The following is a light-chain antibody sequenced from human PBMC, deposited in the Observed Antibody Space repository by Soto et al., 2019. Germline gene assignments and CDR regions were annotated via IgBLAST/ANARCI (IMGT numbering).Light chain of an antibody. Sequence: EIVMTQSPATLSVSPGERATLSCRASQSVSSNLAWYQQTPGQAPRLLIYGASTRATGIPARFSGSGSGPEFTLTISSLQSEDFAVYCCQQYNTWPPTWTFGQGTKVEIK. CDR3: QQYNTWPPTWT. CDR1: QSVSSN. J-gene: IGKJ1*01. CDR2: GAS. V-gene: IGKV3-15*01.